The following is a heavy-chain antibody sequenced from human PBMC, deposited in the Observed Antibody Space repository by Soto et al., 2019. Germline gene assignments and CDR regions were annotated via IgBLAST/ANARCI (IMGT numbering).Heavy chain of an antibody. Sequence: EVQLLESGGGLVQPGGSLRLSCAASGFTFSSYAMSWVRQAPGKGLEWVSAISGSGGSTYYADSVKGRFTISRDNSKNTLYLQMNSLRAEDTAVYYCAGEGYYDFWSGYYPFGYWGQGTLVTVSS. J-gene: IGHJ4*02. CDR3: AGEGYYDFWSGYYPFGY. D-gene: IGHD3-3*01. CDR1: GFTFSSYA. CDR2: ISGSGGST. V-gene: IGHV3-23*01.